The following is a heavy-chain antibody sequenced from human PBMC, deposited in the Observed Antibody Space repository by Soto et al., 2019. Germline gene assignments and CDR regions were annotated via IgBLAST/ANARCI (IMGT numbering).Heavy chain of an antibody. D-gene: IGHD3-16*02. V-gene: IGHV4-59*03. CDR2: VHYSWGS. J-gene: IGHJ6*02. CDR3: XXXXXXXLHGLVDV. CDR1: GGSISSYH. Sequence: QVQLQESGPGLVKPSETLSLSCTVSGGSISSYHWSWIRQTPGKGLEWIGYVHYSWGSNYNPSLKGRVAISLDTSKSQFSLKLXXXXXXXXXXXXXXXXXXXXLHGLVDVWGQGTTVTV.